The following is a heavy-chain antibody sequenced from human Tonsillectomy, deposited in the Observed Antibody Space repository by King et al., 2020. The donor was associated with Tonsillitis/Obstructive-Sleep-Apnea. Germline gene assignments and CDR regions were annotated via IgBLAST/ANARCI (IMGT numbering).Heavy chain of an antibody. J-gene: IGHJ4*02. CDR3: ARGDCCGYYSAYYFDY. Sequence: VQLVESGGGLVQPGGSLRLSCAASGFTVSSNYMSWVRQAPGKGLEWVSVIYSGGSTYYADSVKGRFTISRDNSKNTLYLQMNSLRAEDTAVYYCARGDCCGYYSAYYFDYWGQGTLVTVSS. CDR2: IYSGGST. D-gene: IGHD3-22*01. CDR1: GFTVSSNY. V-gene: IGHV3-66*01.